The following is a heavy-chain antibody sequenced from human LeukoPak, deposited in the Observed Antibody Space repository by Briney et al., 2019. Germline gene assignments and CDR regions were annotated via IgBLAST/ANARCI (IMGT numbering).Heavy chain of an antibody. CDR1: GFTFSSYK. D-gene: IGHD2-15*01. Sequence: PGGSLRLSCTASGFTFSSYKMHWLRQAPGKGLEWVSAISGSGGSTYYADSVKGRFTISRDNSKNMLYLQMSSLRVEDTAVYYCAKDVDCSGGSCYRGNWFDPWGQGTLVTVSS. J-gene: IGHJ5*02. V-gene: IGHV3-23*01. CDR2: ISGSGGST. CDR3: AKDVDCSGGSCYRGNWFDP.